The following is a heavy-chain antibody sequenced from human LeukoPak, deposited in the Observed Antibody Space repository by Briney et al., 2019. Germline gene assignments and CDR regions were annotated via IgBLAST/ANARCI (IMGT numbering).Heavy chain of an antibody. Sequence: GGSLRLSCAASGFTFSSYAMHWVRQAPGKGLEYVSAISSNGGSTYYANSVKGRFTISRDNSKNTLYLQMGSLRAEDMAVYYCARGLRDCSSTSCFTYWYFDLWGRGTLVTVSS. D-gene: IGHD2-2*02. CDR1: GFTFSSYA. CDR2: ISSNGGST. CDR3: ARGLRDCSSTSCFTYWYFDL. J-gene: IGHJ2*01. V-gene: IGHV3-64*01.